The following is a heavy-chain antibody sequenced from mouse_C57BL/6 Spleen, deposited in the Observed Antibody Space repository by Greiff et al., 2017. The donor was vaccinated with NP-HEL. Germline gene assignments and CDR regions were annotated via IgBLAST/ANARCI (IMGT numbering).Heavy chain of an antibody. J-gene: IGHJ2*01. V-gene: IGHV1-15*01. Sequence: QVQLQQSGAELVRPGASVTLSCKASGYTFTDYEMHWVKQTPVHGLEWIGAIDPETGGTAYNQKFKGKAILTADKSSSTAYMELRSLTSEDSAVYYCTQEGGLRLNFDYWGQGTTLTVSS. CDR3: TQEGGLRLNFDY. D-gene: IGHD2-2*01. CDR1: GYTFTDYE. CDR2: IDPETGGT.